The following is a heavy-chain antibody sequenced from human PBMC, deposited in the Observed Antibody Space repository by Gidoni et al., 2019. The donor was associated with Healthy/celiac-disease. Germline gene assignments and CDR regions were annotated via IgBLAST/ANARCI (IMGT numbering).Heavy chain of an antibody. J-gene: IGHJ1*01. CDR3: ARGLYYDILTGYYLSVGEYFQH. CDR2: IIPIFGTA. V-gene: IGHV1-69*06. Sequence: QVQLVQSGAEVKKPGSSVKVSCKASGGTFSSYAISWVRQAPGQGLEWMGGIIPIFGTANYAQKFQGRVTITADKSTSTAYMELSSLRSEDTAVYYCARGLYYDILTGYYLSVGEYFQHWGQGTLVTVSS. D-gene: IGHD3-9*01. CDR1: GGTFSSYA.